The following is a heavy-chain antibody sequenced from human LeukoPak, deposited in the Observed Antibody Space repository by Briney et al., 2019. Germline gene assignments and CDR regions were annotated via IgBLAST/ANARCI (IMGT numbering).Heavy chain of an antibody. CDR2: IYYSGST. Sequence: SETLSLTSTVSGGSISSYYWSWIRQPPGKGLEWIGYIYYSGSTNYNPSLKSRVTISVDTSKNQFSLKLSSVTAADTAVYYCARDFQFRSRYYYDSSGLGPWFDPWGQGTLVTVSS. V-gene: IGHV4-59*01. D-gene: IGHD3-22*01. J-gene: IGHJ5*02. CDR3: ARDFQFRSRYYYDSSGLGPWFDP. CDR1: GGSISSYY.